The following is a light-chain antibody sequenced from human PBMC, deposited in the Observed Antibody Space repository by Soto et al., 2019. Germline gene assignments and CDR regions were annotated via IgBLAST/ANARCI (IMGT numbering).Light chain of an antibody. CDR3: LKHNSYPYT. CDR2: DTS. J-gene: IGKJ5*01. CDR1: QDISRF. V-gene: IGKV1-17*03. Sequence: DVQMTQSPSAMSASVGDRVTITCRASQDISRFVAWFQQKPGKAPERLIYDTSTLQVGVPSRFSGGGSGTEFTLAISGLQPEDFATYYCLKHNSYPYTFGQRTRLEIK.